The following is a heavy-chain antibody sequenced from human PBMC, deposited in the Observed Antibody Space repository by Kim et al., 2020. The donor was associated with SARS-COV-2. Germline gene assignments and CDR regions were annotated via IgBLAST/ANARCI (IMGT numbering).Heavy chain of an antibody. Sequence: SGGSTYYADSVKGRFTISRDNSKNTLYLQMNSLRAEDTAVYYCARAKGDPWGQGTLVTVSS. V-gene: IGHV3-66*01. CDR2: SGGST. J-gene: IGHJ5*02. CDR3: ARAKGDP.